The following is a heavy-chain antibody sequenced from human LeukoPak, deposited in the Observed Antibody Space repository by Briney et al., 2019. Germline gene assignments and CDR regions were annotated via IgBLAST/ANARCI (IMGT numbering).Heavy chain of an antibody. CDR1: GFTFSSYA. CDR2: INHSGST. D-gene: IGHD2-2*01. Sequence: GSLRLSCAASGFTFSSYAMSWIRQPPGKGLEWIGEINHSGSTNYNPSLKSRVTISVDTSKNQFSLKLSSVTAADTAVYYCARALTPLDIVVVPAASPGGMDVWGQGTTVTVSS. V-gene: IGHV4-34*01. J-gene: IGHJ6*02. CDR3: ARALTPLDIVVVPAASPGGMDV.